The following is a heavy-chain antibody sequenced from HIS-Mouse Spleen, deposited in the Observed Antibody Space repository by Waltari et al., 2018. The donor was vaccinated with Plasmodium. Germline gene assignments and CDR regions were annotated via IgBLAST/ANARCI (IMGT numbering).Heavy chain of an antibody. Sequence: QVQLVQSGAEVKKPGASVKVSCKASGYTFTSYDINWVRQATGQGLEWMGWRNPNSGNTGYAQKCQGRVTMTRNTSISTAYMELSSLRSEDTAVYYCARGLDIVATNWFDPWGQGTLVTVSS. J-gene: IGHJ5*02. D-gene: IGHD5-12*01. V-gene: IGHV1-8*01. CDR3: ARGLDIVATNWFDP. CDR2: RNPNSGNT. CDR1: GYTFTSYD.